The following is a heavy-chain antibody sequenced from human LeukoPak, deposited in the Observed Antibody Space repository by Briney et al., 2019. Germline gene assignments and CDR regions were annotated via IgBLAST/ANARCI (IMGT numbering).Heavy chain of an antibody. D-gene: IGHD3-10*01. CDR1: GFTFYSYA. CDR2: ISGSGAST. Sequence: GGSLRLSRAASGFTFYSYAMSWVRQAPGKGLEWVSAISGSGASTYYADSVQGRFTITRDNSKNMLFLQMNSLTAEDTAVYFCARWNFGESESPFFYFYFGMDVWGQGTTVTVSS. CDR3: ARWNFGESESPFFYFYFGMDV. V-gene: IGHV3-23*01. J-gene: IGHJ6*02.